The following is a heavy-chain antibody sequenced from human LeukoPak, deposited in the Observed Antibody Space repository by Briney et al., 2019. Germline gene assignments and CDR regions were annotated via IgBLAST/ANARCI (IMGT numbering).Heavy chain of an antibody. CDR2: IYPSDSDT. CDR1: EYSFATYW. D-gene: IGHD1-26*01. Sequence: TTGESLKISCQGSEYSFATYWIAWLRQMPGKGLEWMGIIYPSDSDTRYSPSFQGQVTISADKSIKTAYLQWSSLKASDTAMYYCARPLQGIVGATGFDYWGQGTLVTVYS. V-gene: IGHV5-51*01. CDR3: ARPLQGIVGATGFDY. J-gene: IGHJ4*02.